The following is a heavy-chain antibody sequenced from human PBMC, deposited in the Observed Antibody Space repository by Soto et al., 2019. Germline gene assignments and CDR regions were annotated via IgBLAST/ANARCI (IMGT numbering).Heavy chain of an antibody. CDR1: GGSFSGYY. CDR2: INHSGST. CDR3: ARAAFAGSSSPTTYYYYYYMDV. D-gene: IGHD6-6*01. V-gene: IGHV4-34*01. Sequence: ASDTLSLTCAVYGGSFSGYYWSWIRQPPGKGLEWIGEINHSGSTSYNPSLKSRVTISVDTSKNQFSLKLSSVTAADTAVYYCARAAFAGSSSPTTYYYYYYMDVWGKGTTVTVSS. J-gene: IGHJ6*03.